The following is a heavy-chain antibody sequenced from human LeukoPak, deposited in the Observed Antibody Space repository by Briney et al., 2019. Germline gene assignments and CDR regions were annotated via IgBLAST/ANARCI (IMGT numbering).Heavy chain of an antibody. D-gene: IGHD1-26*01. V-gene: IGHV1-69*13. CDR3: ARKLRLGGNWFDP. CDR2: IIPISGTT. Sequence: SVKVSCKTSGGTFTSYAITWVRQAPGQGLVWMGKIIPISGTTNYAQKFQGRVTFTADESTSTAYMELSSLRSEDTALYYCARKLRLGGNWFDPWGQGTLVTVSS. CDR1: GGTFTSYA. J-gene: IGHJ5*02.